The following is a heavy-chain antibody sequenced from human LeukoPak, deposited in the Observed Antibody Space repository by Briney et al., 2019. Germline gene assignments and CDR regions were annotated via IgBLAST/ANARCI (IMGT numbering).Heavy chain of an antibody. D-gene: IGHD1-1*01. CDR3: ARDFSLTRLERPFDY. V-gene: IGHV3-7*01. Sequence: GGSLRLSCAASGFTFSIYWMTRVRQAPGKGLEWVANLNQDGSDKYYVDSVKGRFTISRDNAKNSLYLQMNSLRAEDTAVYYCARDFSLTRLERPFDYWGQGTLVTVSS. J-gene: IGHJ4*02. CDR2: LNQDGSDK. CDR1: GFTFSIYW.